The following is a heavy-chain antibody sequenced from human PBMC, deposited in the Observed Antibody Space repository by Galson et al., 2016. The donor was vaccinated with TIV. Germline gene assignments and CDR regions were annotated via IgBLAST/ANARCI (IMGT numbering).Heavy chain of an antibody. Sequence: SLRLSCAASGFTFSSYWIHWVRQSPGKGLVWVSRINDGGDSTSYGDSVKGRFTISRDNAKNTVYLQMNSLRAEDTAFYYCAREAKADFWTGYLDYWGQGNMVTVSS. CDR2: INDGGDST. CDR3: AREAKADFWTGYLDY. CDR1: GFTFSSYW. V-gene: IGHV3-74*01. J-gene: IGHJ4*02. D-gene: IGHD3/OR15-3a*01.